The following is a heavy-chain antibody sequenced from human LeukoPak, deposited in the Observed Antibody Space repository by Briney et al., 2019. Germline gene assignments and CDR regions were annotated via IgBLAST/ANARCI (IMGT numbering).Heavy chain of an antibody. CDR1: GFTFSSYA. J-gene: IGHJ4*02. CDR2: ISGSGGST. CDR3: AKARPGLWFGEPPYFDY. Sequence: GGSLRLSCAASGFTFSSYAMSWVRQAPGKGLEWVSAISGSGGSTYYADSVKGRLTISRDNSKNTLYLQMNSLRAEDTAVYYCAKARPGLWFGEPPYFDYWGQGTLVTVSS. D-gene: IGHD3-10*01. V-gene: IGHV3-23*01.